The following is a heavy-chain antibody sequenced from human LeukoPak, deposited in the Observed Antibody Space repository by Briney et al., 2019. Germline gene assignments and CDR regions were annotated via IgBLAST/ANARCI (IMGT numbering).Heavy chain of an antibody. V-gene: IGHV1-8*02. CDR1: GYTFTSYD. J-gene: IGHJ4*02. Sequence: ASVKVSCKASGYTFTSYDINWVRQATGQGLEWMGWMNPNSGNTGYAQKFQGRVTMTRDMSTSTVYMELSSLRSEDTAVYYCARDITIFGVVEYYFDYWGQGTLVTVSS. D-gene: IGHD3-3*01. CDR2: MNPNSGNT. CDR3: ARDITIFGVVEYYFDY.